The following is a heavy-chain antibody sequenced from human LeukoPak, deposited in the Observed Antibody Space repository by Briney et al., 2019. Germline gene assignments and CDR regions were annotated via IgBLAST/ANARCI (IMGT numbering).Heavy chain of an antibody. Sequence: GGSLRLSCAASGFTFSSYAMSWVRQAPGEGLEWVSAISGSGGSTYYADSVKGRFTISRDNSKNTLYLQMNSLRAEDTAVYYCAKDPIVVVMTDVFDIWGQGTMVTVCS. CDR2: ISGSGGST. V-gene: IGHV3-23*01. CDR1: GFTFSSYA. J-gene: IGHJ3*02. D-gene: IGHD3-22*01. CDR3: AKDPIVVVMTDVFDI.